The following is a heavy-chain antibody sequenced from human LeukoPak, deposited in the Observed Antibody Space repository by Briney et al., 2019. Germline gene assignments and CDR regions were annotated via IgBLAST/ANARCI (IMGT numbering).Heavy chain of an antibody. CDR1: GFTFSSYG. Sequence: GGSLRLSCAASGFTFSSYGMHWVRQAPGKGLEWVAVIWYDGSNKYYADSVKGRFTISRDNSKNTLYLQMNSLRAEDTAVYYCARPTYKAFYIDYWGQGTLVTVSS. J-gene: IGHJ4*02. CDR2: IWYDGSNK. V-gene: IGHV3-33*01. D-gene: IGHD1-1*01. CDR3: ARPTYKAFYIDY.